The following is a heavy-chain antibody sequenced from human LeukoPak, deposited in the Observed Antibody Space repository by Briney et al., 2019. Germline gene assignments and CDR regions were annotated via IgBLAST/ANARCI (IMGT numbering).Heavy chain of an antibody. CDR1: GYSISSGYY. D-gene: IGHD2-15*01. CDR2: IYHSGST. J-gene: IGHJ4*02. V-gene: IGHV4-38-2*01. Sequence: SETLSLTCAVSGYSISSGYYWGWIRQPPGKGLEWNGSIYHSGSTYYNPSLKSRVTISVDTSKNQFSLKLSSVTAADTAVYYCALFDGGYWGQGTLVTVSS. CDR3: ALFDGGY.